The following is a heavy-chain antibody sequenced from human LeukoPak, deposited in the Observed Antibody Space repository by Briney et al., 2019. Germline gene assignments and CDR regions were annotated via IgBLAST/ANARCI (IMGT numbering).Heavy chain of an antibody. J-gene: IGHJ4*02. CDR1: GGSISSGSYY. CDR3: ARGGYSYGYVGLDY. Sequence: PSETLSLTCTVSGGSISSGSYYWSWIRQPAGKGLEWIGRIYTSGSTNYNPSLKSRVTISVDTSKNQFSLKLSSVTAADTAVYYCARGGYSYGYVGLDYWGQGTLVTVSS. CDR2: IYTSGST. D-gene: IGHD5-18*01. V-gene: IGHV4-61*02.